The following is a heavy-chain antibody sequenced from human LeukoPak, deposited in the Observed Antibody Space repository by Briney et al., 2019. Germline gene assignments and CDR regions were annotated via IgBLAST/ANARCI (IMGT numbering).Heavy chain of an antibody. CDR1: GFTFDDYG. Sequence: GGSLRLSCAASGFTFDDYGMSWVRQVPGKGLEWVPGINGDGSSTGYADSVKGRFTISRDNAKNSLYLQMNSLRAEDTALYHCARKYYDILTGYSSFDYWGQGTLVTVSS. D-gene: IGHD3-9*01. CDR2: INGDGSST. V-gene: IGHV3-20*01. CDR3: ARKYYDILTGYSSFDY. J-gene: IGHJ4*02.